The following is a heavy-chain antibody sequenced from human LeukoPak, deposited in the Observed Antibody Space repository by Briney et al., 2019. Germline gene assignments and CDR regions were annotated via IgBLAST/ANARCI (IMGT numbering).Heavy chain of an antibody. CDR2: FKSDGSDT. J-gene: IGHJ1*01. V-gene: IGHV3-74*01. Sequence: GGSLRLSCAASGFTFSTYWMHWVRQAPGEGLVWVSRFKSDGSDTSYADSVKGRFTISRDNANNFLYLQMNSLRAEDTALYYCARAYKDRSLAGKKEFFQHWGQGTLVTVSS. D-gene: IGHD6-19*01. CDR3: ARAYKDRSLAGKKEFFQH. CDR1: GFTFSTYW.